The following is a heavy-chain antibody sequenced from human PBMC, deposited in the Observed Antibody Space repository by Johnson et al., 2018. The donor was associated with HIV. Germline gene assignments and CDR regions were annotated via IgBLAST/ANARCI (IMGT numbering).Heavy chain of an antibody. D-gene: IGHD3-3*01. CDR3: AKPYYDFWSGYYEYNAFDI. CDR2: IYSGGST. Sequence: MQLVESGGGLVQPGGSLRLSCAASGFTVSSNYMSWVRQAPGKGLEWVSVIYSGGSTYYAYSVKGRFTISRDNSKNTLYLQMNSLGVEDTAVYYCAKPYYDFWSGYYEYNAFDIWGQGTLVTVSS. J-gene: IGHJ3*02. CDR1: GFTVSSNY. V-gene: IGHV3-66*01.